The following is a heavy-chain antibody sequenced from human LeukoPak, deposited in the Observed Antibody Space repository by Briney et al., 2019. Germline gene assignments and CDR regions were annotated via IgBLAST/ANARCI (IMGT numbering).Heavy chain of an antibody. J-gene: IGHJ4*02. Sequence: GGSLRLSCAASGFIFGDYAMHWVRQAPGKGLEWVAAIAFDDTDRYYIDSVKGRFTISRDDSKNTLYLHMTSLRAEDTAVYYCTNSDDYGDYWGQGALVTVSS. CDR3: TNSDDYGDY. CDR2: IAFDDTDR. CDR1: GFIFGDYA. V-gene: IGHV3-30*04.